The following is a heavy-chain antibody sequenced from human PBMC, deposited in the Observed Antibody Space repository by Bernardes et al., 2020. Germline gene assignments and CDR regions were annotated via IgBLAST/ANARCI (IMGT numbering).Heavy chain of an antibody. V-gene: IGHV4-4*02. Sequence: SETLSLTCAVSGGSICSSNWWSWVRQPPGKGLEWIGEIYHSGSTNYNPSLKSRVTLSVDKSKNQFSLKLSSVTAADTAVYYCARVWVYYGSGMGLDPWGQRTLVTVSS. CDR3: ARVWVYYGSGMGLDP. CDR2: IYHSGST. CDR1: GGSICSSNW. D-gene: IGHD3-10*01. J-gene: IGHJ5*02.